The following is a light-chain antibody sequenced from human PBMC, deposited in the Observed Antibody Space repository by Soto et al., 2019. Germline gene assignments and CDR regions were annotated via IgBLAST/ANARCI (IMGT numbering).Light chain of an antibody. CDR1: QSISDT. CDR3: QHADSFPLIT. V-gene: IGKV1-12*01. CDR2: AAS. J-gene: IGKJ5*01. Sequence: IPMPQSPSTLSASVGDRVTMTCRASQSISDTLAWYQQKPGKAPKLLIYAASSLQSGVPSRFSGSGSGTDFTLTISSLQPEDFATYYCQHADSFPLITFGQRTRLEI.